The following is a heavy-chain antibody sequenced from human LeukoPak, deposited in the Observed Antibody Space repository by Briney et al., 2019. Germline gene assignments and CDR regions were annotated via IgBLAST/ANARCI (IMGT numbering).Heavy chain of an antibody. V-gene: IGHV1-46*01. Sequence: ASGKVSCKASGYTFTSYYMHWVRQAPGQGLEWMGIINPSGGSTSYAQKFQGRVTMTRDTSTSTVYMELSSLRSEDTAVYYCARDLTMVRGVIIGLFAFDIWGQGTMVTVSS. CDR3: ARDLTMVRGVIIGLFAFDI. J-gene: IGHJ3*02. CDR2: INPSGGST. D-gene: IGHD3-10*01. CDR1: GYTFTSYY.